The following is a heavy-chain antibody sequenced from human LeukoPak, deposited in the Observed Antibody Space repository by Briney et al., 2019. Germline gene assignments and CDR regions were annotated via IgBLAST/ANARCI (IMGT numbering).Heavy chain of an antibody. CDR1: GGSISSYY. CDR3: ATWIAAAGYYAFDI. Sequence: SETLSLTCTVSGGSISSYYWGWIRQPAGKGLEWIGRIYTSGSTNYNPSLKSRVTMSVDTSKNQFSLKLSSVTAADTAVYYCATWIAAAGYYAFDIWGQGTMVTVSS. CDR2: IYTSGST. J-gene: IGHJ3*02. D-gene: IGHD6-13*01. V-gene: IGHV4-4*07.